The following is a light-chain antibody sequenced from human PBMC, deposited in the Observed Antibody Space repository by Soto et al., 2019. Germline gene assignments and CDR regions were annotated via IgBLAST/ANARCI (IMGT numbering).Light chain of an antibody. CDR1: QSVSSY. J-gene: IGKJ4*01. Sequence: EVKQSAAAVSFSQGERATLSCRASQSVSSYLAWYQQKPGQAPKLLIYDASNRATGIPTRFSGSGSGTDLTITISSLQPEDFAVYYCQQRSNWPLTFGGGTKVDIK. V-gene: IGKV3-11*01. CDR3: QQRSNWPLT. CDR2: DAS.